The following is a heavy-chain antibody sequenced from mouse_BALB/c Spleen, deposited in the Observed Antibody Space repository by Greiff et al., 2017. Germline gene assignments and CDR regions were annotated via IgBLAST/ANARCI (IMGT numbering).Heavy chain of an antibody. Sequence: QVQLQQPGAELVRPGASVKLSCKASGFTFTSYWINWVKQRPGQGLEWIGNIYPSDSYTNYNQKFEDKATMTVDKSSSTAYMQLSSPTSEDSAVYYCTRGGNWAHYFDYWGQGTTLTVSS. D-gene: IGHD4-1*01. CDR1: GFTFTSYW. CDR3: TRGGNWAHYFDY. V-gene: IGHV1-69*02. CDR2: IYPSDSYT. J-gene: IGHJ2*01.